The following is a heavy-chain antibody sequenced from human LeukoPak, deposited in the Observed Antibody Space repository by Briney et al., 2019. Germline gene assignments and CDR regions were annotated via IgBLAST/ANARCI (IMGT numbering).Heavy chain of an antibody. D-gene: IGHD1-20*01. CDR2: IKSNGITI. V-gene: IGHV3-74*01. Sequence: TGGSLRLSCAASGFTFGNYMMHWVRQAPGKGLVWVSRIKSNGITITYADSVKGRFTISRDNAKNTLYLQMSSLRAEDTAVYYCLRDLNWSLDQWGQGTLVTVSS. CDR3: LRDLNWSLDQ. J-gene: IGHJ4*02. CDR1: GFTFGNYM.